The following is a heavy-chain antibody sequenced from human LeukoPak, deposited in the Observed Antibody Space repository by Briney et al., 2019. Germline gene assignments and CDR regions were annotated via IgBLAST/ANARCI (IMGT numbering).Heavy chain of an antibody. Sequence: GGSLRISCAASGFTFSSYGMHWVRQAPGKGLEWVTFIHYDGINKHYTDSVKGRFAISRDISKNTLYLQMNSLRAEDTAVYFCAKASYSGYDPIDSWGQGTLVTVSS. J-gene: IGHJ4*02. CDR2: IHYDGINK. D-gene: IGHD5-12*01. CDR1: GFTFSSYG. V-gene: IGHV3-30*02. CDR3: AKASYSGYDPIDS.